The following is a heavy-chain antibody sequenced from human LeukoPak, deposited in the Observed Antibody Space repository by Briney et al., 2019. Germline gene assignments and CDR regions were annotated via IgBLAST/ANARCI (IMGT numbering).Heavy chain of an antibody. D-gene: IGHD3-9*01. V-gene: IGHV4-4*07. J-gene: IGHJ4*02. CDR2: IYTSGST. CDR3: ASGLRYFDWLLNY. Sequence: SETLSLTCTVSGGSISSYYWGWIRQPPGKGLEWIGRIYTSGSTNYNPSLKSRVTMSVDTSKNQFSLKLSSVTAGDTAVYYCASGLRYFDWLLNYWGQGTLVTVSS. CDR1: GGSISSYY.